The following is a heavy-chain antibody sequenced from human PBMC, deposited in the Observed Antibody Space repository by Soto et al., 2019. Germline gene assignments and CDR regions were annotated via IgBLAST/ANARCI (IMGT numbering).Heavy chain of an antibody. J-gene: IGHJ4*02. CDR2: VNHRGST. CDR1: GGSFSDHY. CDR3: ARGISLKVMIQRDAPDKYHFDS. V-gene: IGHV4-34*01. Sequence: QVQLQQWGAGLLKPSETLSLTCAVYGGSFSDHYWSWIRQPPGKGLEWIGEVNHRGSTNYNPSLKSRVTISEGSSKNQFSLKLRSVTAADAALYYCARGISLKVMIQRDAPDKYHFDSWGQGTLVTVSS. D-gene: IGHD2-2*01.